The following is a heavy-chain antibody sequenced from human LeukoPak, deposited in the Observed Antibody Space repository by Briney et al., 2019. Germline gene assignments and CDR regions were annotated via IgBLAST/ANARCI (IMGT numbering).Heavy chain of an antibody. Sequence: GGSLRLSCAASGFTFSSYSMNWVRQAPGKGLEWVSSISSSSYIYYADSVKGRFTISRDNAKNSLYLQMNSLRAEDTAVYYCAREWDYTNAFDIWGQGTMVTVSS. CDR1: GFTFSSYS. D-gene: IGHD4-4*01. CDR2: ISSSSYI. CDR3: AREWDYTNAFDI. V-gene: IGHV3-21*01. J-gene: IGHJ3*02.